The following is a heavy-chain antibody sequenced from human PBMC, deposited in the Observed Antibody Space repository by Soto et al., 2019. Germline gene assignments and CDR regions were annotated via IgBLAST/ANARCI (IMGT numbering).Heavy chain of an antibody. D-gene: IGHD2-15*01. CDR2: ISSSGASI. J-gene: IGHJ5*02. Sequence: PGGSLRLSCAASGFTFSDYYMSWIRQAPGKGLEWVSHISSSGASIYYADSVKGRFTNSRDNAENSLSLQMNSLRDEETAVYYCGKGGESSSGGVAASWGQGTLVTVSS. CDR1: GFTFSDYY. CDR3: GKGGESSSGGVAAS. V-gene: IGHV3-11*01.